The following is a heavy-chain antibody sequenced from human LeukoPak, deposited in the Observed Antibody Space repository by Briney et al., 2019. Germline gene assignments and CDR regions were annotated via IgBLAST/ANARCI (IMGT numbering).Heavy chain of an antibody. D-gene: IGHD3-22*01. V-gene: IGHV4-61*01. CDR3: ARAAYDSSGYYLFGY. J-gene: IGHJ4*02. CDR2: IYYSGST. CDR1: GGSVSSGSYY. Sequence: SEPLSLTCTVSGGSVSSGSYYWSWIRQPPGKGLEWIGYIYYSGSTNYNPSLKSRVTISVDTSKNQFSLKLSSVTAADTAVYYCARAAYDSSGYYLFGYWGQGTLVTVSS.